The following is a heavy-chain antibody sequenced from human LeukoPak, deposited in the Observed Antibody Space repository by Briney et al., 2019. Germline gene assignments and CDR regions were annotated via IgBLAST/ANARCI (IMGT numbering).Heavy chain of an antibody. V-gene: IGHV3-23*01. CDR2: ISDSGGST. CDR3: AREADYSSGYYDAFDV. D-gene: IGHD6-19*01. J-gene: IGHJ3*01. Sequence: HPGGSLRLSCAASGFTFSQYGMSWVRQAPGKGLEWVSMISDSGGSTYYADSVKGRFTISRDYSKTTLYLQMNSLGAVDTAVYYCAREADYSSGYYDAFDVWGQGTLVTVSS. CDR1: GFTFSQYG.